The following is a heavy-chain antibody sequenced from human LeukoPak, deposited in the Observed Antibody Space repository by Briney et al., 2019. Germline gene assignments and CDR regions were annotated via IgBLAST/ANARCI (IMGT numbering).Heavy chain of an antibody. CDR1: GFTFSSYE. V-gene: IGHV3-48*03. CDR2: ISSSGSTI. CDR3: ARGYSSSLYYYYGMDV. D-gene: IGHD6-13*01. Sequence: GGSLRLSCAASGFTFSSYEMSWVRQAPGKGLEWVSYISSSGSTIYYADSVKGRFTISRDNAKNSLYLQMNSLRAEDTAVYYCARGYSSSLYYYYGMDVWGKGTTVTVSS. J-gene: IGHJ6*04.